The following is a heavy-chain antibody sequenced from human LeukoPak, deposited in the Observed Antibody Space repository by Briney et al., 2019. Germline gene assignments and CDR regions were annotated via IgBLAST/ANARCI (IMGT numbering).Heavy chain of an antibody. CDR2: ISFDGSKK. D-gene: IGHD4-23*01. J-gene: IGHJ4*02. CDR3: ARENERLRWRAFDY. V-gene: IGHV3-30*14. CDR1: GFTFSSYD. Sequence: PGRSLTLSCAASGFTFSSYDMHWVRQAPGKGLEWVAGISFDGSKKYYADSVKGRFTISRDNSKNTLYLQMNSLRAEDTAVYYCARENERLRWRAFDYWGQGTLVTVSS.